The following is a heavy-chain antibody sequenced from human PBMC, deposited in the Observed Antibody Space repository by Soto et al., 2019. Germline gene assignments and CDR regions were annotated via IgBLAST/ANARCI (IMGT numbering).Heavy chain of an antibody. J-gene: IGHJ4*02. CDR2: ISGNGVST. D-gene: IGHD1-26*01. V-gene: IGHV3-23*01. CDR3: AKEYSGSYYADN. CDR1: GFTFAGYA. Sequence: EVQLLESGGGLVQPGGSQRLSCAASGFTFAGYAMSWVLQTPGKGLQWVSTISGNGVSTYYADSVRARFIISRDNSRDTLFLQMNGLRAEDTAVYFCAKEYSGSYYADNWGQGTLVTVSS.